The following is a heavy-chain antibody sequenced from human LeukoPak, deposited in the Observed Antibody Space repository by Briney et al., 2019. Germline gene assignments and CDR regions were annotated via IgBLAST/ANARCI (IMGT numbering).Heavy chain of an antibody. V-gene: IGHV3-74*01. Sequence: GGSLRLSCAASGFSSSDYWMHWVRHAPGKGLVWVSRMNSDGTTTNYADSVKGRFTLSRDNSKNTLYLQMNSLRIEDTAVYYCARDYSGWYVFDYWGQGTLVAVSP. CDR3: ARDYSGWYVFDY. J-gene: IGHJ4*02. CDR2: MNSDGTTT. D-gene: IGHD6-19*01. CDR1: GFSSSDYW.